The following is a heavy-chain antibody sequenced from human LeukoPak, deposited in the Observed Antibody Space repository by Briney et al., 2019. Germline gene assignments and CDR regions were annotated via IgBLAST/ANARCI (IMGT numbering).Heavy chain of an antibody. V-gene: IGHV3-23*01. Sequence: WGSLRLSCTASGFTFSSYTMSWVRQAPGEGLEWLSAINGRGITYYAGSVKGRFTISRDNSENTLYLQMNSLTVDDTAVYFCAKERQTGDYFTSDYWGQGTLVTVSS. D-gene: IGHD4-17*01. CDR2: INGRGIT. CDR3: AKERQTGDYFTSDY. J-gene: IGHJ4*02. CDR1: GFTFSSYT.